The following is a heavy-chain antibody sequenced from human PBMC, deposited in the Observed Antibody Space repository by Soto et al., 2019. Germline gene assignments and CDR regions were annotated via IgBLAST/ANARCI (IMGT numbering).Heavy chain of an antibody. J-gene: IGHJ3*02. V-gene: IGHV5-10-1*01. CDR1: GYSFTSYW. CDR3: ASPRGRYCSGGSCYQSIKMGDDAFDI. CDR2: IDPSDSYT. Sequence: PGESLKISCKGSGYSFTSYWISWVRQMPGKGLEWMGRIDPSDSYTNYSPSFQGHVTISADKPISTAYLRWSSLKASDTAMYYCASPRGRYCSGGSCYQSIKMGDDAFDIWGQGTRVTVSS. D-gene: IGHD2-15*01.